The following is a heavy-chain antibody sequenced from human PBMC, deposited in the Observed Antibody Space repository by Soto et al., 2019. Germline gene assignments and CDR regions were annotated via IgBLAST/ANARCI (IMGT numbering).Heavy chain of an antibody. CDR1: GGTFSSYT. J-gene: IGHJ6*02. CDR3: ARAYGTLYYYYGMDV. CDR2: IIPILGIA. D-gene: IGHD3-10*01. V-gene: IGHV1-69*02. Sequence: QVQLVQSGAEVKKPGSSVKVSCKASGGTFSSYTISWVRQAPGQGLEWMGRIIPILGIANYAQKFQGRVTITADKSTSTAYMELSSLRSEDTAVYYCARAYGTLYYYYGMDVWGQGTTVTVSS.